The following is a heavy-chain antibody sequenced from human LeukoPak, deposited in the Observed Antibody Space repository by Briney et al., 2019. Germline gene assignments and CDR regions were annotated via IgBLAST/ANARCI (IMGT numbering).Heavy chain of an antibody. D-gene: IGHD6-13*01. CDR3: ARERLTYSSSWDDI. CDR2: ISAYNGNT. V-gene: IGHV1-18*01. CDR1: GYTFTSYG. Sequence: GASVKVSCKASGYTFTSYGISWVRQAPGQGLEWMGWISAYNGNTNYAQKLQGRVTMTTDTSTSTAYMELRSLRSDDTAVYYCARERLTYSSSWDDIWGQGTMVTVSS. J-gene: IGHJ3*02.